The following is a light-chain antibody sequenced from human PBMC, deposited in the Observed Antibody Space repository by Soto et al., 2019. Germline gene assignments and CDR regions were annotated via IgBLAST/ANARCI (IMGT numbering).Light chain of an antibody. CDR1: SSDVGGYNY. CDR3: CPYAGSYTYV. Sequence: QSALTQPRSVSGSPGQSVTISCTGTSSDVGGYNYVSWYQQHPGKAPKLMIYDVSKRPSGVPDRFSGSKSGNTASLTISGLQAEDEADYYCCPYAGSYTYVFGTGTKVPS. V-gene: IGLV2-11*01. J-gene: IGLJ1*01. CDR2: DVS.